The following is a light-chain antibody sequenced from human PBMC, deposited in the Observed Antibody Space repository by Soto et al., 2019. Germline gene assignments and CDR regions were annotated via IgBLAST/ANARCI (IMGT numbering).Light chain of an antibody. CDR3: QQRSNWLT. CDR1: QSVRSY. Sequence: EILFTQSPATLSLFPGERATLSCRASQSVRSYLAWYQQIPGQAPRLLIYDASNRATGIPARLSGSGSGTDFTLTIRSLEPEDSAVYYCQQRSNWLTFGGGTKVDIK. CDR2: DAS. J-gene: IGKJ4*01. V-gene: IGKV3-11*01.